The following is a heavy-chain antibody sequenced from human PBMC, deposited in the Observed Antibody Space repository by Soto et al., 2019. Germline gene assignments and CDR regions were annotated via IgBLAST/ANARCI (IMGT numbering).Heavy chain of an antibody. Sequence: EVQLVESGGGLVQPGGSLRLSCAASGFIFSNYEMNWVLQAPGKGLQWVSFISPTGNKIYYGESVKGRFTISRDNAKNSVFQQMNSLTAEDTAVYFCARSFPRFTAPDSWGQGTLVTVAS. CDR1: GFIFSNYE. CDR3: ARSFPRFTAPDS. CDR2: ISPTGNKI. V-gene: IGHV3-48*03. D-gene: IGHD2-21*02. J-gene: IGHJ5*01.